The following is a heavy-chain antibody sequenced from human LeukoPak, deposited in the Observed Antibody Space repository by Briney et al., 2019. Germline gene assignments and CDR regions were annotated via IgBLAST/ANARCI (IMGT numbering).Heavy chain of an antibody. J-gene: IGHJ4*02. CDR2: INHSGTT. CDR1: GGSISSGDYY. CDR3: ARGSDDYVWGSCLDY. V-gene: IGHV4-39*07. D-gene: IGHD3-16*01. Sequence: SETLSLTCTVSGGSISSGDYYWSWIRQPPGKGLEWIGEINHSGTTNYNPSLKSRVTISVDTSKNQFSLKLSSVIAADTAVYYCARGSDDYVWGSCLDYWGQGTLVTVSS.